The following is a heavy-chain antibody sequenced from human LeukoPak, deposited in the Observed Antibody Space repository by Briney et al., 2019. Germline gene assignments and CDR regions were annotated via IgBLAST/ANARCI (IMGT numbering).Heavy chain of an antibody. Sequence: WVRQAPGKGLEWVGSIYYSGSTYYNPSLKSRVTISVDTSKNQFSLKLSSVTAADTAVYYCARLGSSYDILTGYSFDYWGQGTLVTVSS. D-gene: IGHD3-9*01. CDR2: IYYSGST. CDR3: ARLGSSYDILTGYSFDY. J-gene: IGHJ4*02. V-gene: IGHV4-39*01.